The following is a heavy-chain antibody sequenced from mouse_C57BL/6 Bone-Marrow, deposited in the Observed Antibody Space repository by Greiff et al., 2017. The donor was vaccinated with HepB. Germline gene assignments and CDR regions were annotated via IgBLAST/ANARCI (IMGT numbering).Heavy chain of an antibody. D-gene: IGHD2-2*01. CDR2: IDPENGDT. CDR1: GFNIKDDY. J-gene: IGHJ4*01. V-gene: IGHV14-4*01. Sequence: EVQLQQSGAELVRPGASVKLSCTASGFNIKDDYMHWVKQRPEQGLEWIGWIDPENGDTEYASKFQGKATITADTSSNTAYLQLSSLTSEDTAVYYCTTRLWLRRRGRRHYYAMDYWGQGTSVTVSS. CDR3: TTRLWLRRRGRRHYYAMDY.